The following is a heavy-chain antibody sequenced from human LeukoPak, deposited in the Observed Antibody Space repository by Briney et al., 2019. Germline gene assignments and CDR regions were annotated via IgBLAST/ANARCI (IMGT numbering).Heavy chain of an antibody. CDR2: IYYSGST. CDR3: ARTSYYYDSSGYYYPYYFDY. V-gene: IGHV4-59*01. Sequence: SETLSLTCTVSGGSISSYYWSWIRQPPGKGLEWIGNIYYSGSTNYNPSLKSRVTISVDTSKNQFSLKLSSVTAADTAVYYCARTSYYYDSSGYYYPYYFDYWGQGTLVTVSS. D-gene: IGHD3-22*01. CDR1: GGSISSYY. J-gene: IGHJ4*02.